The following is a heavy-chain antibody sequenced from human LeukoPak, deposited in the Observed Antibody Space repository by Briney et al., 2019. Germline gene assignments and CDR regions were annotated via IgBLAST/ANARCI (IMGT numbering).Heavy chain of an antibody. CDR3: AREFTPYDSSGVTVS. V-gene: IGHV3-21*01. D-gene: IGHD3-22*01. CDR2: ISSSSSNI. Sequence: GGSLRLSCAASGFTFSSYSMNWVRQAPGKGLEWVSSISSSSSNIYYADSVKGRFTISRDNAKNSLYLQMNSLTAEDTAVYYCAREFTPYDSSGVTVSWGQGTLVTVSS. CDR1: GFTFSSYS. J-gene: IGHJ5*02.